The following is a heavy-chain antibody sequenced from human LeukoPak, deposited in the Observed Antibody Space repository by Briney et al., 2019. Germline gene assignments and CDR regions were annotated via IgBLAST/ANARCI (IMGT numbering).Heavy chain of an antibody. CDR1: GGSLSDYY. CDR3: ARGAFTSGGSRNYYYYYYMDV. J-gene: IGHJ6*03. Sequence: SETLSLTCTVSGGSLSDYYWTWVRQPPGKGLEWIGYIYYSGSTNYNPSLKSRVTISVDTSKNQFSLKLSSVTAADTAVYYCARGAFTSGGSRNYYYYYYMDVWGKGTTVTVSS. CDR2: IYYSGST. D-gene: IGHD2-15*01. V-gene: IGHV4-59*01.